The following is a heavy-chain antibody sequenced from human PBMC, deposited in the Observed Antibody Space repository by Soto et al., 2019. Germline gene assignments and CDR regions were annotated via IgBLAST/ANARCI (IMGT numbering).Heavy chain of an antibody. CDR3: VRGGILEANRPYYYYGLDA. J-gene: IGHJ6*02. V-gene: IGHV1-18*01. Sequence: ASVKVSCKVFGYTFSTYRLSWVRQAPGQGLEWMGWVSPYNGNTYYAPGLQGRVTMTTDTSTNTAYMSLRSLRSDDTAIYYCVRGGILEANRPYYYYGLDAWGQGTPVTVSS. CDR1: GYTFSTYR. D-gene: IGHD1-1*01. CDR2: VSPYNGNT.